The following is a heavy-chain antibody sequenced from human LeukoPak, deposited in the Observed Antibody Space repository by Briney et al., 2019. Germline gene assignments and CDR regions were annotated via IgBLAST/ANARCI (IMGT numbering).Heavy chain of an antibody. V-gene: IGHV4-4*07. CDR2: IYTSGGT. Sequence: SETLSLTCTVSGGSISSYYWSWIRQPAGKGLEWIGRIYTSGGTNYNPSLKSRVTMSVDTSKNQFSLKLSSVTAADTAVYYCARVVPAAIRGPYYYYYYMDVWGKGTTVTVSS. CDR3: ARVVPAAIRGPYYYYYYMDV. D-gene: IGHD2-2*02. J-gene: IGHJ6*03. CDR1: GGSISSYY.